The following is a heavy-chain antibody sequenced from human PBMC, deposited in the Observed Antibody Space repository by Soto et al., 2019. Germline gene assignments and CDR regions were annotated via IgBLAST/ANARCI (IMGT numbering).Heavy chain of an antibody. D-gene: IGHD5-12*01. CDR3: ARFIEYTESGYDYEGNLYSYYYMDV. CDR2: IYYSGST. CDR1: GGSISSYY. J-gene: IGHJ6*03. V-gene: IGHV4-59*08. Sequence: SETLSLTCTVSGGSISSYYWSWIRQPPGKGLEWIGYIYYSGSTNYNPSLKSRVTISVDTSKNQFSLKLSSVTAADTAVYYCARFIEYTESGYDYEGNLYSYYYMDVWGKGTTVTVSS.